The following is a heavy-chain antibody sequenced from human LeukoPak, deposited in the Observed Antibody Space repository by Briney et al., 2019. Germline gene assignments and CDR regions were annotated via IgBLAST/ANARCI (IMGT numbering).Heavy chain of an antibody. CDR2: IYPGDSDT. CDR3: ARLGGVTIFGVGTHMDV. D-gene: IGHD3-3*01. J-gene: IGHJ6*03. Sequence: GESLKISCKGSGYSFTNYWIGWVRQMPGKGLEWMGIIYPGDSDTRYSPSLQGQVTISADKSISTAYLQWSSLKASDTAMYYCARLGGVTIFGVGTHMDVWGKGTTVTVSS. V-gene: IGHV5-51*01. CDR1: GYSFTNYW.